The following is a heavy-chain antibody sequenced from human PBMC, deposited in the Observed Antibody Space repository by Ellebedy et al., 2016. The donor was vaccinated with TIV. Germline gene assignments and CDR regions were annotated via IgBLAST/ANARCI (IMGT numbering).Heavy chain of an antibody. CDR2: IYYSGST. CDR1: GGSISSYY. CDR3: AHSFVSSTSWAGGMDV. J-gene: IGHJ6*02. D-gene: IGHD2-2*01. V-gene: IGHV4-59*01. Sequence: SETLSLXXTVSGGSISSYYWSWIRQPPGKGLEWLGYIYYSGSTNYNPSLKSRVTISVDTSKNQFSLKLSSVTAADTAVYYCAHSFVSSTSWAGGMDVWGQGTTVTVSS.